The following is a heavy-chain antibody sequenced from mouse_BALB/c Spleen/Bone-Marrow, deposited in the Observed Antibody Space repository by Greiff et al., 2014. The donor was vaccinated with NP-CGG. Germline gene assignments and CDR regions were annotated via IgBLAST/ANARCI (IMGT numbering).Heavy chain of an antibody. D-gene: IGHD1-1*01. Sequence: QVQLQQSGAELARPGASVKLSCKASGYTFTSYWMQWVEQRPGQGLEWIGAIYPGDGDTRYTQKFKGKATLTADKSSSTAYMQLSSLASEDSAVYYCARYYYGGSYEYFDVWGAGTTVTVSS. CDR1: GYTFTSYW. V-gene: IGHV1-87*01. J-gene: IGHJ1*01. CDR2: IYPGDGDT. CDR3: ARYYYGGSYEYFDV.